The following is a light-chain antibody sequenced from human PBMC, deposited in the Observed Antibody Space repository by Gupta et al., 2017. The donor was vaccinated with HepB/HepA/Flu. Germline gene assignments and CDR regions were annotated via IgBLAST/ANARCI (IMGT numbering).Light chain of an antibody. J-gene: IGKJ2*03. V-gene: IGKV4-1*01. CDR3: LQYFSSPFS. Sequence: DIVMTQCLNSLAASLGDTPTINCKSSETVLYSSNNKSYLAWYQHKPGPPPKLLISRTSTRESGVPDRFSGSGSVTDFTLTISSLQAEDVAIYNCLQYFSSPFSFGQGTKLEIK. CDR2: RTS. CDR1: ETVLYSSNNKSY.